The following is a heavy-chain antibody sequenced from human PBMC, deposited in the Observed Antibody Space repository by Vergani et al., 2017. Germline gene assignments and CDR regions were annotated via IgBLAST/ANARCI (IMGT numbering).Heavy chain of an antibody. J-gene: IGHJ4*02. CDR3: ASNDDRYYDSSGYYYVHY. CDR2: MSPNSGKT. D-gene: IGHD3-22*01. CDR1: GYTFTSYD. Sequence: QVQLVQSGAEVKKPGASVKVSCKASGYTFTSYDINWVRQATGQGLEWMGWMSPNSGKTGYAQKFQGRVTFTRNTSISTAYMEVSSLRSEDTAVYYCASNDDRYYDSSGYYYVHYWGQGTLVTVSS. V-gene: IGHV1-8*01.